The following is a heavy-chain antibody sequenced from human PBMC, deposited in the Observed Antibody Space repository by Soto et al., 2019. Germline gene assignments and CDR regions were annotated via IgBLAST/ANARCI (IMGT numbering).Heavy chain of an antibody. Sequence: GGSLRLSCAASGFTFDDYAMHWVRQAPGKGLEWVSGISWNSGSIGYADSVKGRFTISRDNAKNSLYLQMNSLRAEDTALYYCAKANRESIVATIRPWYFDYWGHGTLVTVSS. J-gene: IGHJ4*01. V-gene: IGHV3-9*01. D-gene: IGHD5-12*01. CDR1: GFTFDDYA. CDR2: ISWNSGSI. CDR3: AKANRESIVATIRPWYFDY.